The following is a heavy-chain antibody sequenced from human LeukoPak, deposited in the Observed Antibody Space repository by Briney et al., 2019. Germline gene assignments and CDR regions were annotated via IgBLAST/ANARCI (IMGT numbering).Heavy chain of an antibody. V-gene: IGHV3-9*01. CDR3: AKDGTEAGTEDY. Sequence: GGSLRLSCAASGFTFDDYAMHWVRQAPGRGLEWVSGISWNSGSIGYADSVKGRFTISRGNAKNSLYLQMNSLRAEDTAVYYCAKDGTEAGTEDYWGQGTLVTVSS. D-gene: IGHD6-19*01. J-gene: IGHJ4*02. CDR1: GFTFDDYA. CDR2: ISWNSGSI.